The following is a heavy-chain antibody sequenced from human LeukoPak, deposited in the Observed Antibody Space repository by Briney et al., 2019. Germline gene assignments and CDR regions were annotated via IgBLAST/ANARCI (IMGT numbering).Heavy chain of an antibody. J-gene: IGHJ4*02. Sequence: ASVKVSCKASGYTFTGYYMHWVRQAPGQGLEWMGWISAYNVNTNYTQKFQGRVTMTTDTSTGTAYMELRSLRSDDTAVYCCARDDGDYWGQGTLVTVSS. CDR2: ISAYNVNT. V-gene: IGHV1-18*04. CDR3: ARDDGDY. CDR1: GYTFTGYY.